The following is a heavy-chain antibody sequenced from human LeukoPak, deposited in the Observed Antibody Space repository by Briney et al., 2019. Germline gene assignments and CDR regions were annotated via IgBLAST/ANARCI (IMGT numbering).Heavy chain of an antibody. D-gene: IGHD3-9*01. Sequence: PSETLSLTCTVSGGSISSYYWSWLRQPAGKGLEWIGRIYTSGSTNYNPSLKSRVTMSVDTSKNQFSLKLSSVTAADTALYYCARDGYDILTRYYFDYWGQGTLVTVSS. CDR1: GGSISSYY. J-gene: IGHJ4*02. CDR2: IYTSGST. V-gene: IGHV4-4*07. CDR3: ARDGYDILTRYYFDY.